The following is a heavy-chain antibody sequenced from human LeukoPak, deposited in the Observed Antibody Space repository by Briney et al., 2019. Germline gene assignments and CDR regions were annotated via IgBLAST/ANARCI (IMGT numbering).Heavy chain of an antibody. CDR3: ARGYCTNGVCLYGMDV. Sequence: GESLKISCQGSGYSFTSYWIGWVRQMPGKGLEWMGIIYPGDSDTRYSPSFQGQVSISADKSISTAYLQWSSLKASDTAMYYCARGYCTNGVCLYGMDVWGQGTTVTVSS. D-gene: IGHD2-8*01. J-gene: IGHJ6*02. CDR2: IYPGDSDT. CDR1: GYSFTSYW. V-gene: IGHV5-51*01.